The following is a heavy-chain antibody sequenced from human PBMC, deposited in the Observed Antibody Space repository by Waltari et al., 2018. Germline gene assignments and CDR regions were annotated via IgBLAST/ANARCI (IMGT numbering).Heavy chain of an antibody. D-gene: IGHD1-26*01. Sequence: DVQLVQSGAEVKKPGATVKISCKASGYTFTDYYIHWVQQTPTKGLEWVGRVDPELGDILSTENFQGRVTITADTSTDTVHMELSSLRSEETAVYFCARGTVGPSNNWFDTWGQGTLVTVSS. V-gene: IGHV1-69-2*01. CDR1: GYTFTDYY. J-gene: IGHJ5*02. CDR3: ARGTVGPSNNWFDT. CDR2: VDPELGDI.